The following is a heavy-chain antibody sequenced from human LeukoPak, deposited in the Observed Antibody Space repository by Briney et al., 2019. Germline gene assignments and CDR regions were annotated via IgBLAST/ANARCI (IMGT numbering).Heavy chain of an antibody. J-gene: IGHJ5*02. V-gene: IGHV4-59*08. D-gene: IGHD3-3*01. CDR3: ARHRTIFGVVIIWFDP. Sequence: PSETLSLTCTVSGASVSSSYWCWLRQPPGKGLEWIGYSYYSGSTNYNPSLKSRVAISVDTSKNQFSLKLSSVTAADTAVYYCARHRTIFGVVIIWFDPWGQGTLVTVSS. CDR1: GASVSSSY. CDR2: SYYSGST.